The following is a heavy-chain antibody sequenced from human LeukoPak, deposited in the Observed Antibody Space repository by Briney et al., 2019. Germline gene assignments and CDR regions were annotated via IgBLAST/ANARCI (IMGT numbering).Heavy chain of an antibody. J-gene: IGHJ4*02. D-gene: IGHD3-3*01. V-gene: IGHV4-59*01. Sequence: SETLTLTCTVSGGSISSYYWSWVRQPPGKGLEWIGYIYYSGSTNYNASLMSRVTISVDPSKNQFTLRLSSVTAADTAVYYCASGSSYDFWSGYYLGPFDYWGQGTLVTVSS. CDR1: GGSISSYY. CDR2: IYYSGST. CDR3: ASGSSYDFWSGYYLGPFDY.